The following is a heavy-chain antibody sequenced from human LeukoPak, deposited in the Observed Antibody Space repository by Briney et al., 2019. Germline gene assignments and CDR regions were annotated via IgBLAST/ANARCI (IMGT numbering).Heavy chain of an antibody. CDR3: AKGLGYCTTTTCPIAY. J-gene: IGHJ4*02. CDR1: GFTFSSYG. CDR2: ISYDRSNK. Sequence: GGSLRLSCAASGFTFSSYGMHWVRQAPGKGLEWVALISYDRSNKYYADSVKGRFTISRDNSKNTLYLQINSLRAEDTAVFYCAKGLGYCTTTTCPIAYWGQGTLVTVSS. D-gene: IGHD2-2*01. V-gene: IGHV3-30*18.